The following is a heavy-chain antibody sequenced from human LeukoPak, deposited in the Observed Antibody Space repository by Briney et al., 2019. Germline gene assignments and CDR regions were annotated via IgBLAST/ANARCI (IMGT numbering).Heavy chain of an antibody. CDR2: TRYDGSNK. D-gene: IGHD4-17*01. J-gene: IGHJ4*02. CDR1: GFTFSYYG. V-gene: IGHV3-30*02. CDR3: ARDLADYGDYWGLDY. Sequence: GGSLRLSCAASGFTFSYYGMHWVRQAPGKGLEWVAFTRYDGSNKYYADSVKGRFTISRDNSKNTLYLQMNSLRTEDTAVYHCARDLADYGDYWGLDYWGQGTLVTVSS.